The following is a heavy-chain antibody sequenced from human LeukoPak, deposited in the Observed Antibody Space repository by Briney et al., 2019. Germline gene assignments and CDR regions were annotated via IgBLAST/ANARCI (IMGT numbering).Heavy chain of an antibody. D-gene: IGHD4-17*01. V-gene: IGHV3-20*04. CDR3: ARAMTTVTEIDY. Sequence: GGSLRLSCAASGFTFDDYGMSWVRQAPGKGREWVSGVNWNGGSTGYADSVRHRFTISRDNAKKSLYMQMNSLRAEDTDLYYCARAMTTVTEIDYWGQGTLVTVSS. CDR1: GFTFDDYG. J-gene: IGHJ4*02. CDR2: VNWNGGST.